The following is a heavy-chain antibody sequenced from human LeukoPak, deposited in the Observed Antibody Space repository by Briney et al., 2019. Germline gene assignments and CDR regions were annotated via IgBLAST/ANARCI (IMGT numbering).Heavy chain of an antibody. Sequence: GGSLRLSCAASGFTFSSYAMHWVRQAPGKGLEWVAVISYDGSNKYYADSVKGRFTISRDNSKNTLYLQMNSLRAKDTAVYYCARARSKGCSSTSCYASSYYYYGMDVWGKGTTVTVSS. CDR1: GFTFSSYA. D-gene: IGHD2-2*01. J-gene: IGHJ6*04. V-gene: IGHV3-30*04. CDR2: ISYDGSNK. CDR3: ARARSKGCSSTSCYASSYYYYGMDV.